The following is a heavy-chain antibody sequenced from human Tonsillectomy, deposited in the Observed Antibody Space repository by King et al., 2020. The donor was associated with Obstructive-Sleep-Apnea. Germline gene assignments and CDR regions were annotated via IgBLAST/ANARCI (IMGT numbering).Heavy chain of an antibody. V-gene: IGHV4-31*03. D-gene: IGHD3-10*01. CDR3: ASEWFGEGRYDY. Sequence: QLQESGPGLVKPSQTLSLTRTVSGGSISSGGYYWSWIRQHPGKGLEWIGYIYYSGSTYYNPSLKSRVTISVDTSKNQFSLKLSSVTAADTAVYYCASEWFGEGRYDYWGQGTLVTVSS. J-gene: IGHJ4*02. CDR1: GGSISSGGYY. CDR2: IYYSGST.